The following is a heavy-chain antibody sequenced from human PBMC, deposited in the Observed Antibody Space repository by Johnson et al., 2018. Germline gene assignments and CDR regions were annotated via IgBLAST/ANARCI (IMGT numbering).Heavy chain of an antibody. CDR1: GFTFSGYW. D-gene: IGHD3-22*01. V-gene: IGHV3-74*01. CDR3: ANVPTRRRGYFQH. Sequence: QLQESGGGLVQPGGSLRLSCAASGFTFSGYWMHWVRQAPGKGLVWVSRINSDGRSTNYADSVKGRFTISRDNAQNTLYLQMNSQRVEDTAVYYCANVPTRRRGYFQHWGQGTVVTVSS. CDR2: INSDGRST. J-gene: IGHJ1*01.